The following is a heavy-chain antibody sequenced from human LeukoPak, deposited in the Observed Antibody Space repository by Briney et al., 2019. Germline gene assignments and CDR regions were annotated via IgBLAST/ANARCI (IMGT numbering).Heavy chain of an antibody. V-gene: IGHV1-2*02. Sequence: ASVKVSCKASGYTFTGYYMHWVRQAPGQGLEWMGWINPNSGGTNYAQKFQGRVTMTRDTSISTAYMELSRRRSDDTAVYYCARVRYSSGWYNGGEFDYWGQGTLVTVSS. D-gene: IGHD6-19*01. J-gene: IGHJ4*02. CDR3: ARVRYSSGWYNGGEFDY. CDR2: INPNSGGT. CDR1: GYTFTGYY.